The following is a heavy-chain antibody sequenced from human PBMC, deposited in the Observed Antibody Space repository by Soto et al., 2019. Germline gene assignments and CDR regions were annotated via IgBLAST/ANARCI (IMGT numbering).Heavy chain of an antibody. D-gene: IGHD6-19*01. J-gene: IGHJ6*02. V-gene: IGHV1-18*04. Sequence: ASVKVSCKASGYTFTSYGISWVRQAPGQGLEWMGWISAYNGNTNYAQKLQGRVTMTTDTSTSTAYMELRSLRSDDTAVYYCARVGSVAGTADYYYYYGMEVWGQGTTVTVSS. CDR1: GYTFTSYG. CDR3: ARVGSVAGTADYYYYYGMEV. CDR2: ISAYNGNT.